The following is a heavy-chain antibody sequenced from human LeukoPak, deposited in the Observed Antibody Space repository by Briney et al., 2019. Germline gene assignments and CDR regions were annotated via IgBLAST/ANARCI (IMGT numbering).Heavy chain of an antibody. J-gene: IGHJ4*02. CDR2: INPNSGGT. CDR1: GYTFTGYY. V-gene: IGHV1-2*02. CDR3: AREMSYSSSWPDYFDY. D-gene: IGHD6-13*01. Sequence: ASVKVSCKASGYTFTGYYMHWVRQAPGQGLEWMGWINPNSGGTNYAQKFQGRVTMTRGTSISTAYMELSRLRSDDTAVYYCAREMSYSSSWPDYFDYWGQGTLVTVSS.